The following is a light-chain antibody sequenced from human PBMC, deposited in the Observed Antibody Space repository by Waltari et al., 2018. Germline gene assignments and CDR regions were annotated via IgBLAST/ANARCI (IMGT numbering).Light chain of an antibody. V-gene: IGKV3-15*01. CDR2: GAS. CDR1: QSVSRN. J-gene: IGKJ1*01. Sequence: EVVMTQSPATLSVSPGERATLSCRASQSVSRNLAWYRQKPGQAPRLLIYGASTRATGIPARCSGSGSGTEFTLTISSLQSEDFSVYYCQQYNNWPRTFGQGTRVEIK. CDR3: QQYNNWPRT.